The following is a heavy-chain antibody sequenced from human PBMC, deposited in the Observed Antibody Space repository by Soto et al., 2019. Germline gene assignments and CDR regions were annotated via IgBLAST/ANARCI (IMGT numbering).Heavy chain of an antibody. CDR1: GFTFSLFT. J-gene: IGHJ6*02. Sequence: EVQLVESGVGLGEPGGSLRLSCEASGFTFSLFTINWVRQAPGKGLEWVSSISGRSSYMYYADSVTGRFTISRDNARTAVYLQMTSLRAEDTAVYYCARAGRGRSGFDYSYYGVDVWGQGTTVSDSS. CDR3: ARAGRGRSGFDYSYYGVDV. CDR2: ISGRSSYM. V-gene: IGHV3-21*01. D-gene: IGHD5-12*01.